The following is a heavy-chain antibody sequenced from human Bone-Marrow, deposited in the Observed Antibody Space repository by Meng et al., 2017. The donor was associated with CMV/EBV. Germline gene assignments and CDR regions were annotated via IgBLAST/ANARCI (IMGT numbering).Heavy chain of an antibody. CDR1: GFTFSSYA. CDR2: ISYEGRNE. J-gene: IGHJ4*02. V-gene: IGHV3-30*04. D-gene: IGHD3-3*01. Sequence: GGSLRLSCAASGFTFSSYAMHWVRQAPGKGLEWVAVISYEGRNEYYADSVKGRFTISRDNSKNTLYLQMNSLRAEDTAVYYCARDGTWLRFLEWLFDYWGQGTPVTVSS. CDR3: ARDGTWLRFLEWLFDY.